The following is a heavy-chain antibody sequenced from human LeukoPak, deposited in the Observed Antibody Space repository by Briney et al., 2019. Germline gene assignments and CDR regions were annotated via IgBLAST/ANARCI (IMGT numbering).Heavy chain of an antibody. CDR1: GFTFSNYW. D-gene: IGHD1-14*01. V-gene: IGHV3-74*01. CDR3: ARQPDY. CDR2: INSDGSRT. Sequence: PGGSLRLSCAASGFTFSNYWMHWVRQAPGKGLVWVSHINSDGSRTNYAASVKGRFTISRDNAKNTLYLQKNSLRAEDTAVYYCARQPDYWGQGTLVTVSS. J-gene: IGHJ4*02.